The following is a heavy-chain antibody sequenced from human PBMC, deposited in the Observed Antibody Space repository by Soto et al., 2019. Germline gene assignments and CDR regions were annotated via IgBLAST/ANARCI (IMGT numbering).Heavy chain of an antibody. CDR2: ISGHNDDT. CDR3: ARYPSSGYFHSSEYDTGFDS. Sequence: QVQLVQSGAEVKKPGASVKVSCKASGYSFTTYGVSWVRQAPGQGLEWMGWISGHNDDTHYAQNLQGRVTMTTDTSTTTTYMELRSLSSDDTAVYVCARYPSSGYFHSSEYDTGFDSWGQGTLVTVSS. D-gene: IGHD3-22*01. CDR1: GYSFTTYG. V-gene: IGHV1-18*01. J-gene: IGHJ4*02.